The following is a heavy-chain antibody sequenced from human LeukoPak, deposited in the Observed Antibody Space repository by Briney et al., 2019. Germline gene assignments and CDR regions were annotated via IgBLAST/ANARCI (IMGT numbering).Heavy chain of an antibody. CDR2: ISSSSSTI. CDR3: ARDGDYYDSSGYSDY. J-gene: IGHJ4*02. CDR1: GFTFSSYS. V-gene: IGHV3-48*04. D-gene: IGHD3-22*01. Sequence: GGSLRLSRAASGFTFSSYSMNWFRQAPGKGLEWVSYISSSSSTIYYADSVKGRFTISRDNAKNSLYLQMNSLRAEDTAVYYCARDGDYYDSSGYSDYWGQGTLVTVSS.